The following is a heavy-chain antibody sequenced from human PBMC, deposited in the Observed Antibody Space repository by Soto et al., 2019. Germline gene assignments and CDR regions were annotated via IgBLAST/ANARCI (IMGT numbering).Heavy chain of an antibody. J-gene: IGHJ6*03. CDR1: GFSLNNARVG. V-gene: IGHV2-26*01. Sequence: QVTLKESGPVLVRPTEPLTLTCTVAGFSLNNARVGVSWIRQPPGKALEWLAHILSNDGKSYSTSLKTRLSISTDTSKSQVVLTMTNMDPVDTATYYCARMLAVNYYYYYMDVWGQGTTVTVSS. CDR3: ARMLAVNYYYYYMDV. CDR2: ILSNDGK. D-gene: IGHD3-10*01.